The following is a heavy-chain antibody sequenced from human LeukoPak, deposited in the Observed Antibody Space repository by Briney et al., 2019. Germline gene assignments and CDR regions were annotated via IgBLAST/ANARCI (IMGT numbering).Heavy chain of an antibody. D-gene: IGHD5-24*01. CDR1: GGTFSSYA. Sequence: SVKVSCKASGGTFSSYAISWVRQAPGQGLEWMGGIIPIFGTANYAQKFQSRVTITTDESTSTAYMELSSLRSEDTAVYYCARDGTGDGYNYGYWGQGTLVTVSS. CDR2: IIPIFGTA. J-gene: IGHJ4*02. CDR3: ARDGTGDGYNYGY. V-gene: IGHV1-69*05.